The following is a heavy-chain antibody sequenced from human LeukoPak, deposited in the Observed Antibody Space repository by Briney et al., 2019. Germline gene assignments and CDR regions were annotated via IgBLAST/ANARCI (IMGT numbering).Heavy chain of an antibody. CDR1: GFTFDDYA. J-gene: IGHJ3*02. CDR3: ANTGYYSIADAFDI. D-gene: IGHD3-22*01. Sequence: PGRSLRLSCAASGFTFDDYAMHWVRQAPGKGLEWVSGISWNSGSIGYADSVKGRLTISRDNAKNSLYLQMNSLRAEDTALYYCANTGYYSIADAFDIWGQGTMVTVSS. CDR2: ISWNSGSI. V-gene: IGHV3-9*01.